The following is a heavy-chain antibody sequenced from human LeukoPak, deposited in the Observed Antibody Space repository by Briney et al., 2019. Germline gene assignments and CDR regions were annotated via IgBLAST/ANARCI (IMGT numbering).Heavy chain of an antibody. CDR2: MNPNSGNT. Sequence: ASVKVSCKASGYTFTSYDINWVRQATGQGLEWMGWMNPNSGNTGYAQKFQGRVTMTRNTSISTAYMELSSLRSEDTAVYYCARENGLYSGYDPPYFDYWGQGTLVTVSS. D-gene: IGHD5-12*01. V-gene: IGHV1-8*01. J-gene: IGHJ4*02. CDR1: GYTFTSYD. CDR3: ARENGLYSGYDPPYFDY.